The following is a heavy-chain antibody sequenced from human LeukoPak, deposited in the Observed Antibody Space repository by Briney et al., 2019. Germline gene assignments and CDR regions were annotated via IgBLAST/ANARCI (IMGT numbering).Heavy chain of an antibody. J-gene: IGHJ4*02. Sequence: SETLSLTCAVYGGSFSGYYWSWIRQPPGKGLEWIGEINHSGSTNYNPSLKSRVTISVDTSRNQFSLKLSSVTAADTAVYYCARGLNSGYVRLWGQGTLVTVSS. CDR2: INHSGST. D-gene: IGHD5-12*01. CDR3: ARGLNSGYVRL. V-gene: IGHV4-34*01. CDR1: GGSFSGYY.